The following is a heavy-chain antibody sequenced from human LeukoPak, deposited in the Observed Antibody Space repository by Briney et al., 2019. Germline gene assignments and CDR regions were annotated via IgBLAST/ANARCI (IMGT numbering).Heavy chain of an antibody. Sequence: SETLSLTCAVYGGSFSGYYWSWIRQPPGKGLEWIGYIYYSGSTNYNPSLKSRVTISVDTSKNQFSLKLSSVTAADTAAYYCARDTSYYDFWSGYYNLGYFDYWGQGTLVTVSS. CDR3: ARDTSYYDFWSGYYNLGYFDY. CDR1: GGSFSGYY. D-gene: IGHD3-3*01. J-gene: IGHJ4*02. CDR2: IYYSGST. V-gene: IGHV4-59*01.